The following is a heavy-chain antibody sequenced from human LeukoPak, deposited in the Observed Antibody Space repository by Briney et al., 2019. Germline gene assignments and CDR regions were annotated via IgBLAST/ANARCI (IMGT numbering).Heavy chain of an antibody. CDR3: TTDHGGSYSPNFXX. Sequence: GGSLRLSCAASGFTFKNAWMSWVRQAPGKGLEWVGRIKSKTDGGTTDYAAPVKGRFIISRDDSKNTLYLQMNSLKTEDTAIYYCTTDHGGSYSPNFXXWGQGTLXT. D-gene: IGHD1-26*01. CDR2: IKSKTDGGTT. CDR1: GFTFKNAW. J-gene: IGHJ4*02. V-gene: IGHV3-15*01.